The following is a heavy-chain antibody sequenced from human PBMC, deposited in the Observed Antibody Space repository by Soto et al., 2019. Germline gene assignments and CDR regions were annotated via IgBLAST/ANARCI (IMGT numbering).Heavy chain of an antibody. CDR2: IHPSGGST. Sequence: QVQLVQSGAEVKKPGASVKVSCKASGYTFTSYYMHWVRQAPGQVLEWMGIIHPSGGSTSYARKFQGRVAMTRGTSTSAVYMELSSPRCEDTAVYYCARGPVTTGTWFDLWGQGTLVTVSS. V-gene: IGHV1-46*01. CDR1: GYTFTSYY. CDR3: ARGPVTTGTWFDL. D-gene: IGHD4-17*01. J-gene: IGHJ5*02.